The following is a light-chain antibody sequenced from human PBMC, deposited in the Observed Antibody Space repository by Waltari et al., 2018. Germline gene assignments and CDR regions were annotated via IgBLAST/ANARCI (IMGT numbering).Light chain of an antibody. J-gene: IGKJ4*01. V-gene: IGKV1-39*01. CDR2: SAS. Sequence: DIQMTQSPSSRSASVGDRVNITCRASQSISRYLNWYQQNPATAPNLLIYSASSLQSGVPSRFTLRSSGPAFPLTICRLQPEDFATYYCQQSYSAPPLTFFSDTKVEIK. CDR1: QSISRY. CDR3: QQSYSAPPLT.